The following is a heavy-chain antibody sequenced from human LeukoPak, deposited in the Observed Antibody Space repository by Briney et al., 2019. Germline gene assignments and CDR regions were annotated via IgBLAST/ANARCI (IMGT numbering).Heavy chain of an antibody. CDR2: IYAGGNT. Sequence: GGSLRLSCAASGFTLNTNYMNWVRQVPGKGLEWVSVIYAGGNTYYADSVKERFTISRDNSRNTLYLQMNSLRGDDTAVYYCAREVYSSTWFDLWGQGTLVTVSS. J-gene: IGHJ4*02. D-gene: IGHD6-13*01. V-gene: IGHV3-66*01. CDR3: AREVYSSTWFDL. CDR1: GFTLNTNY.